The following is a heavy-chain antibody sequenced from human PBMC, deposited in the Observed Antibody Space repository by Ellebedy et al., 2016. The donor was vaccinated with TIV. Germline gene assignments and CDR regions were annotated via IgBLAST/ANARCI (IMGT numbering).Heavy chain of an antibody. Sequence: GESLKISCAASGFTFSSYAMHWVRQAPGKGLEWVAVISYDGSNKYYADSVKGRFTISRDNSKNTLYLQMNSLRAEDTAVYYCARAPADGDYFDYWGQGTLVTVSS. CDR1: GFTFSSYA. D-gene: IGHD4-17*01. V-gene: IGHV3-30*01. J-gene: IGHJ4*02. CDR2: ISYDGSNK. CDR3: ARAPADGDYFDY.